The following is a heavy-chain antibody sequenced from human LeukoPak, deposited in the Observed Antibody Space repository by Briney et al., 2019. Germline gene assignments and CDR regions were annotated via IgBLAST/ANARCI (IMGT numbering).Heavy chain of an antibody. V-gene: IGHV3-48*01. Sequence: GGSLRLSCTVSGFTVSSNSMSWVRQAPGKGLEWVSYISSSSSTIYYADSVKGRFTISRDNAKNSLYLQMNSLRAEDTAVYYCARSSSWYGGGFDYWGQGTLVTVSS. CDR3: ARSSSWYGGGFDY. CDR1: GFTVSSNS. J-gene: IGHJ4*02. CDR2: ISSSSSTI. D-gene: IGHD6-13*01.